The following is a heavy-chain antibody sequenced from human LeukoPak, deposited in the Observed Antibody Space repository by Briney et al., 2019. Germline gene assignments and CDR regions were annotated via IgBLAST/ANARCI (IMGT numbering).Heavy chain of an antibody. D-gene: IGHD6-6*01. V-gene: IGHV3-21*06. CDR2: MSRSSSFM. J-gene: IGHJ4*02. Sequence: GGSLRLSCVASGFTFRIYSISWVRQAPGDGLEWVASMSRSSSFMNYADSNKSRSTNCRDNVKDSLYLQMNSLRAEDTAVYYCVKNRQSSSSDFDSWGQGTLVTVSS. CDR1: GFTFRIYS. CDR3: VKNRQSSSSDFDS.